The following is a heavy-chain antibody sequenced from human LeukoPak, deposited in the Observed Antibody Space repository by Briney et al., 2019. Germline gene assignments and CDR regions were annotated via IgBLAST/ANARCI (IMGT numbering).Heavy chain of an antibody. J-gene: IGHJ4*02. V-gene: IGHV4-59*01. Sequence: PSETLSLTCTVSGGSISSYYWSWIRQPPGKGLEWIGYIYYSGSTNYNPSLKSRVTISVDTSKNQFSLKLSSVTAADTAVYYCARSALLWFGELLPGDYWGQGTLGTVSS. CDR3: ARSALLWFGELLPGDY. CDR2: IYYSGST. D-gene: IGHD3-10*01. CDR1: GGSISSYY.